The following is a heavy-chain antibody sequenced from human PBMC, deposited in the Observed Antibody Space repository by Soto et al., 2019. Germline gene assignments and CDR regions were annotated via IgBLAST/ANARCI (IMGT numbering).Heavy chain of an antibody. CDR2: ILYDGSNK. CDR1: GFTFSNYA. V-gene: IGHV3-30-3*01. CDR3: ARDSHWAIISPTHDY. J-gene: IGHJ4*01. D-gene: IGHD2-2*01. Sequence: GGSLRLSCAASGFTFSNYAMHWVRQAPGEGLEWVAVILYDGSNKYYADSVKGRFTISRDNSKNTLYLQMNSLRVEDTAVYYCARDSHWAIISPTHDYWGHGTLVPVSS.